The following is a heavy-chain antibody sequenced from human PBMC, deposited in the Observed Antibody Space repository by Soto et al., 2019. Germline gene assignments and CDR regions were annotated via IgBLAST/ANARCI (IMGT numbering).Heavy chain of an antibody. D-gene: IGHD2-21*01. V-gene: IGHV6-1*01. Sequence: SQTLSLTCAISGDSVSSNSAAWNWIRQSPSRGLEWLGRTYYRSKWYNDYAVSVKSRITINPDTSKNQFSLQLNSVTPEDTAVYYCARADVLIEEAEHTLLFAPRAQGSLVTGSA. CDR1: GDSVSSNSAA. J-gene: IGHJ5*02. CDR3: ARADVLIEEAEHTLLFAP. CDR2: TYYRSKWYN.